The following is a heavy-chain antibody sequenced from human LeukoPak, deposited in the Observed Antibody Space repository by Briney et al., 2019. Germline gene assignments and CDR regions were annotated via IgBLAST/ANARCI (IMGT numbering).Heavy chain of an antibody. CDR1: GYSFIDCW. V-gene: IGHV5-51*01. CDR3: ARGDGSTGYPPFDY. J-gene: IGHJ4*02. D-gene: IGHD5-24*01. CDR2: IYPGDSDI. Sequence: GESVKISCKASGYSFIDCWIGWVRQMPGKGLEWMGIIYPGDSDIRYSPSFQGQVTISADKSFSTAYLQWSSLKASDTAMYYCARGDGSTGYPPFDYWGQGTLVTVSS.